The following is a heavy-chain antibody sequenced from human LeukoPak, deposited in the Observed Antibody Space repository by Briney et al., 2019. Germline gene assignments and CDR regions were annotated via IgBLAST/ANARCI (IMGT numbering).Heavy chain of an antibody. CDR2: ISSSSYI. J-gene: IGHJ4*02. Sequence: PGGSLRLSCATSGFTFSTYSMNWVRQAPGKGLEWVSSISSSSYIYYADSVKGRFTISRDNAKNSLYPQMNSLRAEDTALYYCARSPRYSRLNRGWGQGTLVTVSS. CDR1: GFTFSTYS. D-gene: IGHD6-13*01. V-gene: IGHV3-21*01. CDR3: ARSPRYSRLNRG.